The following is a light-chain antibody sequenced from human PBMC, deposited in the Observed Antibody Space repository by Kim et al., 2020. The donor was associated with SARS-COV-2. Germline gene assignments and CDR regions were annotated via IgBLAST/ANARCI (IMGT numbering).Light chain of an antibody. CDR2: DVS. CDR1: SSDVGGYTY. J-gene: IGLJ2*01. CDR3: SSYTSSSTL. V-gene: IGLV2-14*03. Sequence: PGQSITISCTGTSSDVGGYTYVSWYQQHPGKAPKLMIYDVSNRPSGVSNRFSGSKSGNTASLTISGLQAEDEADYYCSSYTSSSTLFGGGTQLTVL.